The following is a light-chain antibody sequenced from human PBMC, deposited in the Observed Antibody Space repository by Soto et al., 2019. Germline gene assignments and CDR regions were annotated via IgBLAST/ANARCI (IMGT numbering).Light chain of an antibody. Sequence: QSALTQPPSASGSPGQSVTISCTGTSSDVGTHNYVSWYQQNPGKAPKLMLYEVNKRPSGVPDRFSGSKSGNTASLTVSGLQAEDEANYYCRSYAGGNNWVFGGGTKLTVL. CDR2: EVN. V-gene: IGLV2-8*01. J-gene: IGLJ3*02. CDR1: SSDVGTHNY. CDR3: RSYAGGNNWV.